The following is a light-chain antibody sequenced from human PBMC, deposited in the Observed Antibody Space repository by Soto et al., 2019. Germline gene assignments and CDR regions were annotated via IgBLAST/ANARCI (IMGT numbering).Light chain of an antibody. Sequence: EIVLTQSPGTLSLSPGERATLSCRASQSVSSSYLAWYQQKPGPAPRLLIYNTSSRATGIPGRFSGSGSGTDFTLTISRLELEDFAVYYCQQYGSSLLTFGGGTKVEIK. J-gene: IGKJ4*01. CDR2: NTS. V-gene: IGKV3-20*01. CDR1: QSVSSSY. CDR3: QQYGSSLLT.